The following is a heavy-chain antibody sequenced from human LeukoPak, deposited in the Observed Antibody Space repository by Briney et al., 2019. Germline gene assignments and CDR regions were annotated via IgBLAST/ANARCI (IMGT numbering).Heavy chain of an antibody. D-gene: IGHD1-20*01. CDR1: GGSFSGYY. CDR2: INHSGST. J-gene: IGHJ5*02. V-gene: IGHV4-34*01. CDR3: ARHLITGATRYNWFDP. Sequence: PSETLSLTCAVYGGSFSGYYWSWIRQPPGKGLEWXXEINHSGSTNYNPSLKSRVTISVDTSKNQFSLRLSSVTAADTAVYYCARHLITGATRYNWFDPWGQGTLVTVSS.